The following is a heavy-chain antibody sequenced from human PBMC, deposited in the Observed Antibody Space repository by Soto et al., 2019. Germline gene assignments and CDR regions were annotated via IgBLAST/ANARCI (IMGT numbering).Heavy chain of an antibody. CDR1: GFNFDDYA. V-gene: IGHV3-9*01. D-gene: IGHD3-16*02. CDR2: ISWNSGSI. J-gene: IGHJ4*02. CDR3: AKDIWELSYYFDY. Sequence: EVQLVESGRDLVQPGRSLRLSCAASGFNFDDYAMHWVRQAPGKGLEWVSGISWNSGSIGYADSVKGRFTISRDNAKNSLYLQMNSLRAEDTALYYCAKDIWELSYYFDYWGQGTLVTVSS.